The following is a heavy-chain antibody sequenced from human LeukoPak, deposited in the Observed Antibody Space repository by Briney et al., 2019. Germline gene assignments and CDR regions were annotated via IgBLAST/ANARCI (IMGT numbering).Heavy chain of an antibody. CDR2: ISGSGGST. Sequence: GGSLRLSCAASGFTFSSYAMSWVRQAPGKGLEWVSAISGSGGSTYYADSVKGRFTISRDNSTNTLYLQMNSLRAEDTAVYYCAKVSGYDSFYFDYWGQGTLVTVSS. J-gene: IGHJ4*02. D-gene: IGHD5-12*01. CDR3: AKVSGYDSFYFDY. V-gene: IGHV3-23*01. CDR1: GFTFSSYA.